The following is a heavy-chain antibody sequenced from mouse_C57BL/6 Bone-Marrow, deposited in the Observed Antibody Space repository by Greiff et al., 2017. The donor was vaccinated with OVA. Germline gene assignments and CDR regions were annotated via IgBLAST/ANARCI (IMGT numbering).Heavy chain of an antibody. CDR1: GYTFTSYW. J-gene: IGHJ3*01. CDR3: APLGCGIPWFAY. CDR2: INPSNGGT. Sequence: QVQLQQPGTELVKPGASVKLSCKASGYTFTSYWMHWVKQRPGPGLEWIGNINPSNGGTNYNEKFKSKATLTVDKSSSTAYMQLSSLTSEYSAVYYCAPLGCGIPWFAYWGQGTLVTVSA. D-gene: IGHD1-1*01. V-gene: IGHV1-53*01.